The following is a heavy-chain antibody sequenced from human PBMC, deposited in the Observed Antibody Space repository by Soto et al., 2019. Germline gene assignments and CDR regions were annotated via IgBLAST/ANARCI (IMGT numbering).Heavy chain of an antibody. V-gene: IGHV3-23*01. CDR1: GFTLSSYA. CDR2: ISGSGGST. Sequence: GGSLRLSCAASGFTLSSYAMSWFRQAPGKGLEWVSAISGSGGSTYYADSVKGRFTISRDNSKNTLYLQMNSLRAEDTAVYYCAKYEIMITFGGVIVNTNFDYWGQGTLVTVSS. J-gene: IGHJ4*02. D-gene: IGHD3-16*02. CDR3: AKYEIMITFGGVIVNTNFDY.